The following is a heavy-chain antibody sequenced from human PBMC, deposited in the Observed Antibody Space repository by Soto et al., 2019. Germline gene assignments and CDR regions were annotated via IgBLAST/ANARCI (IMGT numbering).Heavy chain of an antibody. CDR2: IKQDGSEQ. J-gene: IGHJ4*02. V-gene: IGHV3-7*01. CDR3: ARGSSLNY. Sequence: EVQLVESGGGLVQPGGSLRLSCVGSGFTLSSYWMSWARQAPGKGLEWLANIKQDGSEQHYVDSVKGRFFISRDNAQNSLFLHMSSLRDEDTAVYYCARGSSLNYWGQGTLVTVSS. CDR1: GFTLSSYW. D-gene: IGHD6-13*01.